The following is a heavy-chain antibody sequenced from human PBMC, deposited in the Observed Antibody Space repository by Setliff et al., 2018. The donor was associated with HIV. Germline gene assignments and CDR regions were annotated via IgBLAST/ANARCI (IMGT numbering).Heavy chain of an antibody. CDR3: ARGGEGLAN. Sequence: ASVKVSCKVSDVTPSNYALNWVRQAPGQGLEWMGAIIPSGGRTTYAQNFQGRVTMTRDTSTNTVYMELSSLTSEDTAVYYCARGGEGLANWGQGTLVTVS. D-gene: IGHD3-16*01. CDR1: DVTPSNYA. J-gene: IGHJ4*02. V-gene: IGHV1-46*03. CDR2: IIPSGGRT.